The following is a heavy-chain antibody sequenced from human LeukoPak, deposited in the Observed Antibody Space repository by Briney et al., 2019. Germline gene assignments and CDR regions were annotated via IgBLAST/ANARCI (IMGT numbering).Heavy chain of an antibody. CDR3: ARTYDFGRGPPGDAFDN. V-gene: IGHV3-48*01. J-gene: IGHJ3*02. CDR1: GFTFTIFG. Sequence: GGSLRLSCAASGFTFTIFGFNWVRQAPGKVPEWVSYIDARSGITYYADSVQGRFPISRDNAQESVFLQMNSLRADDTAVYYCARTYDFGRGPPGDAFDNWGPGTLITVSS. D-gene: IGHD3-3*01. CDR2: IDARSGIT.